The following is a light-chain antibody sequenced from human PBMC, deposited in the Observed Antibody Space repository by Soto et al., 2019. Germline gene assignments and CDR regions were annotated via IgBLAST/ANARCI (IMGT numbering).Light chain of an antibody. J-gene: IGLJ2*01. Sequence: QSVLTQPPSVSATPGQRVTISCSGGSSNIGINTVNWYQQLPGTAPKILIYRTNQRPSGVPDRFSGSRSGTSASLAIGGLQSEVEATYHCAAWDDSLNGPVFGGGTKLTVL. V-gene: IGLV1-44*01. CDR2: RTN. CDR3: AAWDDSLNGPV. CDR1: SSNIGINT.